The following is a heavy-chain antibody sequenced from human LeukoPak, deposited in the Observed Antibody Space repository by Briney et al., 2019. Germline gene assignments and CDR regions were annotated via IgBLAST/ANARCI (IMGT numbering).Heavy chain of an antibody. CDR3: ARDLWIQPWSRYYYYGMDV. CDR2: ISSSSSTI. V-gene: IGHV3-48*02. D-gene: IGHD5-18*01. J-gene: IGHJ6*02. CDR1: GFTFSSYS. Sequence: GGSLRLSCAASGFTFSSYSMNWVRQAPGKGLEWVSYISSSSSTIYYADSVKGRFTISRDNAKNSLYLQMNSLRDEDTAVYYCARDLWIQPWSRYYYYGMDVWGQGTTVTVSS.